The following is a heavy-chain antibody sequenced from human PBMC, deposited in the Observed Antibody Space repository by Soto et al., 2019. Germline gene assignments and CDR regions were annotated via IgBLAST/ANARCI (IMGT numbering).Heavy chain of an antibody. D-gene: IGHD2-15*01. CDR2: ISGSGGST. J-gene: IGHJ5*02. CDR1: GFTFSSYA. V-gene: IGHV3-23*01. Sequence: GGSLRLSCAASGFTFSSYAMSWVRQAPGKGLEWVSAISGSGGSTYYADSVKGRFTISRDKSKNTLYLQMNSLRAEDTAVYYCAKASSQGGLRWFDPWGQGTLVTVSS. CDR3: AKASSQGGLRWFDP.